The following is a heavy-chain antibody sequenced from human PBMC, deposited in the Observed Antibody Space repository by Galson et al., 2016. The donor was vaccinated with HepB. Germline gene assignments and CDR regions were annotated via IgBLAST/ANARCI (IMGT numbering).Heavy chain of an antibody. CDR3: AKDDSRWPVDESFDY. V-gene: IGHV3-30*18. Sequence: SLRLSCAASGFSFSNYGMHWVRQAPDKGLEWVAVISHDGSKKYYADSVKGRFTISRDNSKNTLYLEMNSLRAEDTALCYCAKDDSRWPVDESFDYWGQGVLVTVSS. J-gene: IGHJ4*02. D-gene: IGHD3-22*01. CDR1: GFSFSNYG. CDR2: ISHDGSKK.